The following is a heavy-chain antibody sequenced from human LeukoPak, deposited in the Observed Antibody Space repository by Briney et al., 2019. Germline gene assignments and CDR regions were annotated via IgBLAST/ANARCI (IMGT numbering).Heavy chain of an antibody. J-gene: IGHJ5*02. CDR2: IYTSGST. V-gene: IGHV4-61*02. Sequence: PSQTLSLTCTVSGGSISSGSYYWSWIRQPAGKGLEWIGRIYTSGSTNYNPSLKSRVTISVDTSKNQFSLKLSSVTAADTAVYYCARESVLLYHSPNWFDPWGQGTLVTVSS. CDR3: ARESVLLYHSPNWFDP. D-gene: IGHD3-10*01. CDR1: GGSISSGSYY.